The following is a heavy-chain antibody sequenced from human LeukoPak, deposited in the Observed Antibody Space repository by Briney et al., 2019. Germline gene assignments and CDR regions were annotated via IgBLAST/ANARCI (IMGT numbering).Heavy chain of an antibody. CDR1: GGSISSGGYS. CDR2: IYHSGST. Sequence: SETLSLTCAVSGGSISSGGYSWSWTRQPPGKGLEWIGYIYHSGSTYYNPSLKSRVTISVDRSKNQFSLKLSSVTAADTAVYYCARVESSGDVDYWGQGTLVTVSS. V-gene: IGHV4-30-2*01. D-gene: IGHD6-19*01. J-gene: IGHJ4*02. CDR3: ARVESSGDVDY.